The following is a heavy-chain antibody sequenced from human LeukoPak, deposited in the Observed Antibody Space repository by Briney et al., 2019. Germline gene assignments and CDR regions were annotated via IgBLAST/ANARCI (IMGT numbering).Heavy chain of an antibody. CDR3: AKDSTERAFDI. D-gene: IGHD1-1*01. Sequence: GRSLRLSCAASGFTVSSNYMSWVRQAPGKGLEWVSVIYSGGSTYYADSVKGRFTISRDNSKNTLYLQMNSLRAEDTAVYYCAKDSTERAFDIWGQGTMVTVSS. J-gene: IGHJ3*02. V-gene: IGHV3-66*01. CDR2: IYSGGST. CDR1: GFTVSSNY.